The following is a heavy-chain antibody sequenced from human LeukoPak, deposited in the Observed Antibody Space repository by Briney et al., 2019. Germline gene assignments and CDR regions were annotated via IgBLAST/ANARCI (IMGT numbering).Heavy chain of an antibody. J-gene: IGHJ5*02. D-gene: IGHD3-16*01. CDR3: ARLGLGEFDP. CDR1: GGTFSSYA. V-gene: IGHV1-69*05. Sequence: ASVKVSCKASGGTFSSYAISWVRQAPGQGLEWMGGIIPIFGAANYAQKFQGRVTITTDESTSTAYMELSSLRSEDTAVYYCARLGLGEFDPWGQGTLVTVSS. CDR2: IIPIFGAA.